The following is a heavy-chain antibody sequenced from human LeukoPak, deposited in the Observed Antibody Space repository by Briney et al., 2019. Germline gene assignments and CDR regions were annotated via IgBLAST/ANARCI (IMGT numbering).Heavy chain of an antibody. CDR2: ISGSGGST. D-gene: IGHD6-13*01. CDR3: AKDHHSSSWYETYYYYCMDV. CDR1: GFTISSYA. Sequence: PGGSLRLSCAASGFTISSYAMSWVRQAPGKGLEWVSAISGSGGSTYYADSVKGRFTISRDNSKNTLYLQMNSLRAEDTAVYYCAKDHHSSSWYETYYYYCMDVWGKGTTVTVSS. J-gene: IGHJ6*03. V-gene: IGHV3-23*01.